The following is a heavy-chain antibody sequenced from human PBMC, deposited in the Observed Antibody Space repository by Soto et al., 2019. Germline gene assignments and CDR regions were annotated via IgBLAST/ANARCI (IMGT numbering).Heavy chain of an antibody. J-gene: IGHJ4*02. V-gene: IGHV3-48*01. Sequence: EVQLVESGGGLVQPGGSLRLSCVASEFSFSSYSMHWVRQSPGKGLEWVSYISSSGGTKYYTDSAKGRFTISRDNAKNSLYLQMNSLRAEDTAIYYCAGAVLWIDSWGQGTLVTVSS. CDR2: ISSSGGTK. CDR1: EFSFSSYS. CDR3: AGAVLWIDS. D-gene: IGHD2-21*01.